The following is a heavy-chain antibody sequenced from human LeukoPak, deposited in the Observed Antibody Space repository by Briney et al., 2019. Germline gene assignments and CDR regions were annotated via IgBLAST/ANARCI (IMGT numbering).Heavy chain of an antibody. CDR2: ISYDGSNK. V-gene: IGHV3-30*03. Sequence: GRSLRLSCAASGFTFSSYGMHWVRQAPGKGLEWVAVISYDGSNKYYADSVKGRFTISRDNSKNTLYLQMNSLRAEDTAVYYCARGIVPAAAAPYYMDVWGKGTTVTVSS. CDR3: ARGIVPAAAAPYYMDV. D-gene: IGHD2-2*01. J-gene: IGHJ6*03. CDR1: GFTFSSYG.